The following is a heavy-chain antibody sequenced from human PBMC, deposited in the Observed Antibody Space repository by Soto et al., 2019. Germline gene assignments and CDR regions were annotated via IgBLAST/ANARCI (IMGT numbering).Heavy chain of an antibody. CDR1: GGSISSGGYY. J-gene: IGHJ1*01. CDR2: IYYSGST. Sequence: SETLSLTCTVSGGSISSGGYYWSWIRQHPGRGLEWIGYIYYSGSTYYNPSLKSRVTISVDTSKNQFSLKLSSVTAAGTAVYYCARGGSQYSSSWSTHFQHWGQGTLVTFSS. D-gene: IGHD6-13*01. V-gene: IGHV4-31*03. CDR3: ARGGSQYSSSWSTHFQH.